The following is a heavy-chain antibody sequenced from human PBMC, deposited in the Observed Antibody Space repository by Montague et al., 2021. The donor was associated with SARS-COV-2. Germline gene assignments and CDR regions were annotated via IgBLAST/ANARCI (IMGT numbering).Heavy chain of an antibody. J-gene: IGHJ3*02. Sequence: SLRLSCAASGFTFSSYAMSWVRQAPGKGLEWVSGTSFSGDSTYYADSVKGRFTISRDNSKNTLYLQMNSLRAEDTAVYYCAKAITYYHRYGYAFHIWGQGTMVTVSS. CDR3: AKAITYYHRYGYAFHI. CDR2: TSFSGDST. D-gene: IGHD3-10*01. CDR1: GFTFSSYA. V-gene: IGHV3-23*01.